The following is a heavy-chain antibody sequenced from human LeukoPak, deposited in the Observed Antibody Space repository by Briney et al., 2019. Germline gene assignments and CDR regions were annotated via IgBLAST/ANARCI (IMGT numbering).Heavy chain of an antibody. CDR1: GGSFSRYY. J-gene: IGHJ4*02. D-gene: IGHD4-17*01. V-gene: IGHV4-34*01. Sequence: PSETLSLTCDVYGGSFSRYYWSWIRQPPGKGLEWIGEINHSVNINYNPSLKSGVTMTVDTSKNQFSLKLSSVTATDTAVYYCASLTTVTQGYFDSWGKGTLVTVSS. CDR2: INHSVNI. CDR3: ASLTTVTQGYFDS.